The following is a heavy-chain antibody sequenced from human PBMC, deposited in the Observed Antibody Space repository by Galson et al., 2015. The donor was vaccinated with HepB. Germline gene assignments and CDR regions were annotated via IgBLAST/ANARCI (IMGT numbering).Heavy chain of an antibody. V-gene: IGHV7-4-1*02. J-gene: IGHJ4*02. Sequence: SCKASGYTFSSYLMNWVRQAPGQGLEWMGWINTNTGSPTYAQGFTGRFVFSLDTSVSTAYLQISSLKAEDTAVYYCARDRDSGSYSFYFDDWGQGTLVTVSS. CDR1: GYTFSSYL. D-gene: IGHD1-26*01. CDR2: INTNTGSP. CDR3: ARDRDSGSYSFYFDD.